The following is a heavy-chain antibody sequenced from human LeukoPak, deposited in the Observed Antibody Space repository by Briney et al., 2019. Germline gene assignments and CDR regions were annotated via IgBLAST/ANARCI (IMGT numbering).Heavy chain of an antibody. Sequence: ASVKVSCKASGGTFSSYAISWVRQAPGQGLEWMGRIIPILGIANYAQKFQGRVTITADKSTSTAYMELSSLRSEDTAVYYCARAAYGGQPLGWFDPWGQGTLVTVSS. CDR2: IIPILGIA. CDR1: GGTFSSYA. D-gene: IGHD4-23*01. CDR3: ARAAYGGQPLGWFDP. V-gene: IGHV1-69*04. J-gene: IGHJ5*02.